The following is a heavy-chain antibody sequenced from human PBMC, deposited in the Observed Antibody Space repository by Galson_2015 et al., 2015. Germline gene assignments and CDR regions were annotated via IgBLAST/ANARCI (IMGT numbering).Heavy chain of an antibody. J-gene: IGHJ4*02. V-gene: IGHV6-1*01. CDR3: ARAEVAGHRYFDY. CDR1: GDSVSSNSAA. D-gene: IGHD6-19*01. Sequence: AISGDSVSSNSAAWIWIRQSPSRGLEWLGRTYYRSKWYNDYALSVKGRITINPDTSKNQLSLQLNSVTPEDAAVYYCARAEVAGHRYFDYWGQGTLVTVSS. CDR2: TYYRSKWYN.